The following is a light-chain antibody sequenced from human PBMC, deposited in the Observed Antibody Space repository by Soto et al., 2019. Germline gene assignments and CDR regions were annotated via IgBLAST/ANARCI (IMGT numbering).Light chain of an antibody. J-gene: IGLJ1*01. V-gene: IGLV2-11*01. CDR1: SSDVGGYNY. Sequence: QSALTQPRSVSGSPGQSVTISCTGTSSDVGGYNYVSWYQQHPGKAPKLMIYDVSKRPSGVPDRVSGSKSGNTAYLTISWLQAEDEADSYCCSYAGSFYVFGTGTKLTV. CDR3: CSYAGSFYV. CDR2: DVS.